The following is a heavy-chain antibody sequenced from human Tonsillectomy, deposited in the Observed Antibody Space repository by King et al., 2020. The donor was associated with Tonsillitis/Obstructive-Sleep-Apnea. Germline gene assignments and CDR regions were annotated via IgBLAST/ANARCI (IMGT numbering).Heavy chain of an antibody. D-gene: IGHD1-7*01. CDR3: ARDKGGTTGDAFDI. CDR1: GGSISRGGYY. J-gene: IGHJ3*02. V-gene: IGHV4-31*03. CDR2: IYYTGST. Sequence: QLQESGPGLVKPSQTLSLSCTVSGGSISRGGYYWTWIRQHPGKGLEWIGYIYYTGSTYYNPSLKSRVSMSVETSKNQFSLKLTSVTAADPAVYYCARDKGGTTGDAFDIWGQGTMVTVSS.